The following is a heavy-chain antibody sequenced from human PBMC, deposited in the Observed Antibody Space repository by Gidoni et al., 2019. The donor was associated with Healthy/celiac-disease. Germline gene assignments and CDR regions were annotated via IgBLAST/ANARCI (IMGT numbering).Heavy chain of an antibody. CDR2: IYYSGST. Sequence: QVQLQESGPGLVKPSETLSLTCTVSGGSVSSGSYYWSWIRQPPGKGLEWIGYIYYSGSTNYNPSLKSRVTISVDTSKNQFSLKLSSVTAADTAVYYCARASVLEGAAAVYYWGQGTLVTVSS. J-gene: IGHJ4*02. D-gene: IGHD6-13*01. CDR3: ARASVLEGAAAVYY. V-gene: IGHV4-61*01. CDR1: GGSVSSGSYY.